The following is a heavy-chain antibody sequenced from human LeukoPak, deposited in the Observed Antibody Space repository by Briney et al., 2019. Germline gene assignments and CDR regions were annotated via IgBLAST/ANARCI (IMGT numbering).Heavy chain of an antibody. V-gene: IGHV3-33*08. CDR3: ARGHVRGYSYGFGY. CDR2: IWYDGSNK. Sequence: GGSLRLSCAASGFMFRSYGMHWVRQAPGKGLVGVEVIWYDGSNKYYTDSVKGRFTISRDNSNNTLYLQMNSLRVEDTAVYYCARGHVRGYSYGFGYWGQGSLVTVSS. J-gene: IGHJ4*02. CDR1: GFMFRSYG. D-gene: IGHD5-18*01.